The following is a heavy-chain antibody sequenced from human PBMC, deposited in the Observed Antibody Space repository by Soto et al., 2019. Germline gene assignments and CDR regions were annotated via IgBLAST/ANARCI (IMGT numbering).Heavy chain of an antibody. Sequence: GGSLRLSCAASGFTFSSYAMSWVRQAPGKGLEWVSAISGSGGSTYYADSVKGRFTISRDNSKNTLYLQMNSLRAEDTAVYYCAKVWGEYDFWSGYPHYGMDVWGQGTTVTAP. V-gene: IGHV3-23*01. CDR3: AKVWGEYDFWSGYPHYGMDV. D-gene: IGHD3-3*01. CDR2: ISGSGGST. CDR1: GFTFSSYA. J-gene: IGHJ6*02.